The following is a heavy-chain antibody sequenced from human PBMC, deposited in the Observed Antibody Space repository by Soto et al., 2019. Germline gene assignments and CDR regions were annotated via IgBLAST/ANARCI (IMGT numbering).Heavy chain of an antibody. Sequence: QVQLVQSGAAVKKPGSSVKVSCKASGGTFSSYAISWVRQAPGQGLEWMGGIIPSFGTANYAQKFQGRVTITADESTSTAYIELSSLRSEDTAVYYCARDTALEPVDYWGQGPLVTVSS. D-gene: IGHD5-18*01. CDR1: GGTFSSYA. CDR3: ARDTALEPVDY. V-gene: IGHV1-69*12. CDR2: IIPSFGTA. J-gene: IGHJ4*02.